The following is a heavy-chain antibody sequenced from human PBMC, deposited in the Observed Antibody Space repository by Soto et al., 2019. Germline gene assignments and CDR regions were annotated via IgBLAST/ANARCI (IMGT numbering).Heavy chain of an antibody. Sequence: SETLSLTCAVYGGSFSGYYWSWIRQPPGKGLEWIGEINHSGSTNYNPSLKSRVTISVDTSKNQFSLKLSSVTAADTAVYYCARGPATAGLVYYFDYWGQGTLVTVSS. D-gene: IGHD5-18*01. V-gene: IGHV4-34*01. CDR3: ARGPATAGLVYYFDY. J-gene: IGHJ4*02. CDR2: INHSGST. CDR1: GGSFSGYY.